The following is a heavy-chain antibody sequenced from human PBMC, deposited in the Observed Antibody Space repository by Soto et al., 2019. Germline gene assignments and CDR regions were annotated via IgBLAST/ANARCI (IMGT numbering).Heavy chain of an antibody. V-gene: IGHV3-7*01. D-gene: IGHD2-2*01. J-gene: IGHJ6*03. CDR2: IKQDGSDK. CDR3: VRGCGRSSCPYYLDV. Sequence: DGSLRLSWLSSLFTFSTYWRSWVLLSPFTGLEWVSTIKQDGSDKYYVDSAKGRFTVSRDNAKNSLDLQMNSLRGDNTAVYYCVRGCGRSSCPYYLDVWGKGTTVTVSS. CDR1: LFTFSTYW.